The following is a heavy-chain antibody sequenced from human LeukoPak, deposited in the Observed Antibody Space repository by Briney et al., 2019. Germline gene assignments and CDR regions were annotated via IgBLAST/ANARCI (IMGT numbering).Heavy chain of an antibody. Sequence: SQTLSLTCTVSGGSISSGGYYWSWIRQPPGKGLEWIGYIYYSGSTNYNPSLKSRVTISVDTSKNQFSLKLSSVTAADTAVYYCARSPAFYDFWSGYTVHFDYWGQGTLVTVSS. V-gene: IGHV4-61*08. CDR2: IYYSGST. J-gene: IGHJ4*02. D-gene: IGHD3-3*01. CDR1: GGSISSGGYY. CDR3: ARSPAFYDFWSGYTVHFDY.